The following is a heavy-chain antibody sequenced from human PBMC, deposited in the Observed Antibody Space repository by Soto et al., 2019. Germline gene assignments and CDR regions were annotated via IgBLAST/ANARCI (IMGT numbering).Heavy chain of an antibody. CDR2: IYSGGST. J-gene: IGHJ6*03. D-gene: IGHD3-22*01. V-gene: IGHV3-66*01. Sequence: GGSLRLSCAASGFTVSINYMSWVRQAPGKGLEWVSVIYSGGSTYYADSVKGRFTISRDNSKNTLYLQMNSLRAEDTAVYYCAREAKVSYYYYYMDVWGKGTTVTVSS. CDR3: AREAKVSYYYYYMDV. CDR1: GFTVSINY.